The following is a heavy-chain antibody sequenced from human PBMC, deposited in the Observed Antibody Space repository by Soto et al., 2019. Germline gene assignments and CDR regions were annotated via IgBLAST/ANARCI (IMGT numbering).Heavy chain of an antibody. J-gene: IGHJ6*02. CDR1: GGSISSGGYY. D-gene: IGHD1-7*01. V-gene: IGHV4-31*03. CDR3: ARACPKNYPNLCYYYGMDV. Sequence: SETLSLTCTVAGGSISSGGYYWSWIRQHPGKGLEWIGYIYYSGSTYYNPSLKSRVTISVDTSKNQFSLKLSSVTAADTAVYYCARACPKNYPNLCYYYGMDVWGQGTTVTVSS. CDR2: IYYSGST.